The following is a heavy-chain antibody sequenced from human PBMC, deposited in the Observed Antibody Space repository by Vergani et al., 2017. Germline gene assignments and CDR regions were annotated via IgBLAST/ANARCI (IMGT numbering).Heavy chain of an antibody. CDR1: EFTFSNYA. V-gene: IGHV3-23*01. CDR3: AKQYCVSGNYLFDY. D-gene: IGHD2-21*01. Sequence: EVQLLESGGGLVQPGGSLRLTCAASEFTFSNYAMNWVRQAPGKGLEWVSGISGSGVSAYDTDSVKGRFTISRDNSKNMLFLQMNNLRTDDTAIYYCAKQYCVSGNYLFDYWGQGTLVTVSS. CDR2: ISGSGVSA. J-gene: IGHJ4*02.